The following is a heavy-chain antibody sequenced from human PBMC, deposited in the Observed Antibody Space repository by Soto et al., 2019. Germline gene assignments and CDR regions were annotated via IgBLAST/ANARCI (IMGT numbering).Heavy chain of an antibody. J-gene: IGHJ4*01. D-gene: IGHD4-4*01. V-gene: IGHV3-9*01. Sequence: PGGSLRLSCTSSGFTFENYAMHWVRQAPGKGLEWVSGISWNRGTIGYADSVRGRFTISRDNAKNSLYLQMDSLRPEDTALYYCAKDKLYSNFENYFDYWGRGTLVTVSS. CDR3: AKDKLYSNFENYFDY. CDR1: GFTFENYA. CDR2: ISWNRGTI.